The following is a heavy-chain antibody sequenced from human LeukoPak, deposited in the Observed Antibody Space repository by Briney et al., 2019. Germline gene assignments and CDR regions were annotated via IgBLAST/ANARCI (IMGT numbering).Heavy chain of an antibody. J-gene: IGHJ6*02. Sequence: GGSLRLSCAASGFTFSSYLMHWVRQAPGKGLVWVTRINSDGSSTSYADSVKGRFTISRDNAKNTLYLQMNSLRAEDTAVYYCAREDGYYDFWGTNYYYYGMDVWGQGTTVTVSS. D-gene: IGHD3-3*01. CDR1: GFTFSSYL. V-gene: IGHV3-74*01. CDR3: AREDGYYDFWGTNYYYYGMDV. CDR2: INSDGSST.